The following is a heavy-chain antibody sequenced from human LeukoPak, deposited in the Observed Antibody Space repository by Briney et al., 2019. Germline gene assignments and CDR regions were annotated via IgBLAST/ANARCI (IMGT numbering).Heavy chain of an antibody. J-gene: IGHJ4*02. CDR3: ARIHRYCSGGACYVLDN. Sequence: SETLSLTCTVSGGSISSYYWSWIRQPPGKGLEWIGYMSNSGSTNYNPSFKSRITISVDTSRNQFSLQLSSVTAADTAVYYCARIHRYCSGGACYVLDNWGQGTLVAVSS. CDR2: MSNSGST. D-gene: IGHD2-15*01. CDR1: GGSISSYY. V-gene: IGHV4-59*01.